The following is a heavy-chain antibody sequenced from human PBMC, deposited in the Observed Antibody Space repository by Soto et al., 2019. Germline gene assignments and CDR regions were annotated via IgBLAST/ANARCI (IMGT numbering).Heavy chain of an antibody. Sequence: KSSGYTFSDYYIHWVRQAPGQGLEWMGWINPNTNTDVINYAERFQGRVTMTSDTSVTTAYMELSGLKSDDTAVYYCARGPRKQLWVGYFDYWGQGTLVTVSS. CDR2: INPNTNTDVI. CDR3: ARGPRKQLWVGYFDY. D-gene: IGHD5-18*01. V-gene: IGHV1-2*02. J-gene: IGHJ4*02. CDR1: GYTFSDYY.